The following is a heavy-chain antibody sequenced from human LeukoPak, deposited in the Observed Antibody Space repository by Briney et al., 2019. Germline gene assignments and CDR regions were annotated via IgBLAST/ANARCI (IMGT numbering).Heavy chain of an antibody. CDR3: AKEGAESFPDAFDI. Sequence: KASETLSLTCTVSGGSISPYYWSWLRQPPGKGLEWIGYISYSGSTKNNPSLKSRVTISVDTSKNQLSLKLTSVTAADTAVYYCAKEGAESFPDAFDIWGQGTMITVSS. V-gene: IGHV4-59*01. CDR1: GGSISPYY. CDR2: ISYSGST. J-gene: IGHJ3*02. D-gene: IGHD3-10*01.